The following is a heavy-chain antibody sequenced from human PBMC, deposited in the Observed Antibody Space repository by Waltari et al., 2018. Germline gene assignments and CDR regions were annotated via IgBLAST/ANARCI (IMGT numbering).Heavy chain of an antibody. D-gene: IGHD1-26*01. V-gene: IGHV3-30*02. CDR3: AKDWARVGAKDAFDI. CDR2: IRYDGSNK. CDR1: GFTFSSYG. J-gene: IGHJ3*02. Sequence: QVQLVESGGGVVQPGGSLRLSCAASGFTFSSYGMHWVRHDPGKGLEWVAFIRYDGSNKYYADSVKGRFTISRDNSKNTLYLQMNSLRAEDTAVYYCAKDWARVGAKDAFDIWGQGTMVTVSS.